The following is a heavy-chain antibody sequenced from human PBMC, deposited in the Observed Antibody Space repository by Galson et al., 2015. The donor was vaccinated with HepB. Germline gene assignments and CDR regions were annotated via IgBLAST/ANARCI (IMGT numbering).Heavy chain of an antibody. V-gene: IGHV3-21*01. CDR3: AREPSLRITMVRGVRPREDYFDY. J-gene: IGHJ4*02. CDR1: GFTFSSYS. D-gene: IGHD3-10*01. Sequence: SLRLSCAASGFTFSSYSMNWVRQAPGKGLEWVSSISSSSSYINYADSVKGRFTISRDNAKNSLYLQMNSLSAEDTAVYYCAREPSLRITMVRGVRPREDYFDYWGQGTLVTVSS. CDR2: ISSSSSYI.